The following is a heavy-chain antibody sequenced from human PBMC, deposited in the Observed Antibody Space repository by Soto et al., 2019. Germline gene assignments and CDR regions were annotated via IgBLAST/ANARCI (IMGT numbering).Heavy chain of an antibody. CDR3: ARAAPAPAGLYDYYYGMDA. CDR2: TYYRSNWYY. J-gene: IGHJ6*02. CDR1: GGSISGNSAA. D-gene: IGHD6-25*01. V-gene: IGHV6-1*01. Sequence: SQTLSLTCDISGGSISGNSAAWSWIRQSPSRGLEWLGRTYYRSNWYYDFATSVKSRLTINPDTSKNQFSLHLNSVTPEDTAVYYCARAAPAPAGLYDYYYGMDAWGQGTAVTVS.